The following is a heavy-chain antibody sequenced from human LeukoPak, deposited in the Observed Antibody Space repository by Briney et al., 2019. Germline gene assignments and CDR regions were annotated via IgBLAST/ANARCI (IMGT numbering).Heavy chain of an antibody. Sequence: PGGSLRLSCAVSRFPFSAYEMNWVRQAPGKGLEWVSNIASSGTTKYYADSVKSRFSISRDNAKSSLYLQMNSLRVEDTAVYYCTLLAVASDFDYWGQGALVTVSS. CDR3: TLLAVASDFDY. CDR2: IASSGTTK. V-gene: IGHV3-48*03. CDR1: RFPFSAYE. D-gene: IGHD6-19*01. J-gene: IGHJ4*02.